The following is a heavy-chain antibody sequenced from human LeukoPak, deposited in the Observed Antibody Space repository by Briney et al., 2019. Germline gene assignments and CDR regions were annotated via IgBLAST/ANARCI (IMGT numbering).Heavy chain of an antibody. D-gene: IGHD1-7*01. Sequence: GASVKVSCKASGGTFSSYAISWVRQAPGQGLEWMGGIIPIFGTANYAQKFQGRVTITADESTSTAYMELSSLRSEDTAVYYCARDERTGTNAFDYWGQGTLVTVSS. J-gene: IGHJ4*02. V-gene: IGHV1-69*13. CDR2: IIPIFGTA. CDR3: ARDERTGTNAFDY. CDR1: GGTFSSYA.